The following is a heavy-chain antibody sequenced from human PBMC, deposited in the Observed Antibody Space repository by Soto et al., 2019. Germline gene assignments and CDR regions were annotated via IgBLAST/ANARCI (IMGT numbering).Heavy chain of an antibody. CDR1: GFTFSSYA. CDR3: AKDPRRRLLWFGERYYYGMDV. Sequence: GSLRLSCAASGFTFSSYAMSWVRQAPGKGLEWVSAISGSGGSTYYADSVKGRFTISRDNSKNTLYLQMNSLRAEDTAVYYCAKDPRRRLLWFGERYYYGMDVWGQGTTVTVSS. V-gene: IGHV3-23*01. D-gene: IGHD3-10*01. J-gene: IGHJ6*02. CDR2: ISGSGGST.